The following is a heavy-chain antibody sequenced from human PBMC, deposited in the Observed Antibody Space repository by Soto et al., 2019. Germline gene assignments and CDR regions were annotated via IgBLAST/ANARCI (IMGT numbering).Heavy chain of an antibody. CDR1: GFTFSSYA. CDR2: ISGSGGST. CDR3: AKAPHRHKSGYYIYYYYGMDV. J-gene: IGHJ6*02. V-gene: IGHV3-23*01. D-gene: IGHD3-3*01. Sequence: PGGSLRLSCAASGFTFSSYAMSWVRLVPGKGLEWVSAISGSGGSTYYADSVKGRFTISRDNSKNTLYLQMNSLRAEDTAVYYCAKAPHRHKSGYYIYYYYGMDVWGQGTTVTVSS.